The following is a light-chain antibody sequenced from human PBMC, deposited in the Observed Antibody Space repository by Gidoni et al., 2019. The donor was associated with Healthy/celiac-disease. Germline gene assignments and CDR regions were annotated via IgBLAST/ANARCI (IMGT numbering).Light chain of an antibody. J-gene: IGLJ2*01. CDR1: KLGEKY. V-gene: IGLV3-1*01. CDR2: QDS. Sequence: SYELTQPPSVSVSPGQTASITCSGDKLGEKYACWYQQKPGQSPVLVIYQDSKRPSGIPERFSGSNSGNTATLTIRGTQAMDEADYYCQAWDSSTHVVFGGGTKLTVL. CDR3: QAWDSSTHVV.